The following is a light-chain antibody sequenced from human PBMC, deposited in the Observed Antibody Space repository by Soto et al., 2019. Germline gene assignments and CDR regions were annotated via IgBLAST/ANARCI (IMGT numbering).Light chain of an antibody. V-gene: IGKV1-5*01. CDR1: QSISRS. J-gene: IGKJ1*01. CDR3: QQYNSYSGT. Sequence: IQMTQSPSTLSASLGDRVTIPCRASQSISRSLAWYQHQPGKDPKLLIYDASSLESGVPSRFSGSGSGTEFTLTISSLQPDDFATFYCQQYNSYSGTFGQGTRCRS. CDR2: DAS.